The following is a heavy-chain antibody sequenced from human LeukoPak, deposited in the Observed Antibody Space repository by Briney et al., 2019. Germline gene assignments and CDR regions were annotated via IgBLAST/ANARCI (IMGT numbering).Heavy chain of an antibody. CDR3: ARILFGSGSYYNPVFDY. CDR1: GFTFSSYS. CDR2: ISTTTYT. J-gene: IGHJ4*02. V-gene: IGHV3-21*03. Sequence: PGGSLRLSCAASGFTFSSYSVGWVRQAPGKGLEWVASISTTTYTHYAESVKGRLTISRDNAKNSLFLQMNSLRAEDTAVYYCARILFGSGSYYNPVFDYWGQGTLVTVSS. D-gene: IGHD3-10*01.